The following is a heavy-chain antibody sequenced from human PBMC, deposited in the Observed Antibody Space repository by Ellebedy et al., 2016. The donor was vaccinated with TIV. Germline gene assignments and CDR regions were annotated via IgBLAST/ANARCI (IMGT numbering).Heavy chain of an antibody. V-gene: IGHV3-11*01. Sequence: GESLKISCAASGFPFSDYSMSWLRPAPGKGLAYIPYFRSSDSSPSYAYSVKGRFTISRDNDENSLYLQMHSLRAEDTAIYYCARARIYGPFDYWGQGILVTVSS. D-gene: IGHD2/OR15-2a*01. CDR3: ARARIYGPFDY. J-gene: IGHJ4*02. CDR2: FRSSDSSP. CDR1: GFPFSDYS.